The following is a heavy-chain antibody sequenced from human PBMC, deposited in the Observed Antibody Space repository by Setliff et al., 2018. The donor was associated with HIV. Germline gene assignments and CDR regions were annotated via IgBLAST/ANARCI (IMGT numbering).Heavy chain of an antibody. CDR1: GFTFSSYA. CDR2: ISYDGSNK. D-gene: IGHD6-13*01. Sequence: GESLKISCAASGFTFSSYAMHWVRQAPGKGLEWVAVISYDGSNKYYADSVKGRFTISRDNSKNTLYLQMNSLRAEDTAVYYCAGDIAWGQQLQYYGMDVWGQGTTVTVSS. J-gene: IGHJ6*02. V-gene: IGHV3-30*04. CDR3: AGDIAWGQQLQYYGMDV.